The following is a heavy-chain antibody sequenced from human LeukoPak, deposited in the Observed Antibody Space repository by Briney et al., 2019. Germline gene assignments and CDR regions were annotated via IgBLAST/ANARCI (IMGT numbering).Heavy chain of an antibody. Sequence: PGGSLRLSCAASGFTFSSYAMSWVRQAPGRGLEWVSAISASGDRTYYADSVEGRFTISRDNSKNTLYLQMNSLRAEDTAVYYCAKYGGDYYGSGSSGFDYWGQGTLVTVSS. CDR1: GFTFSSYA. V-gene: IGHV3-23*01. J-gene: IGHJ4*02. CDR3: AKYGGDYYGSGSSGFDY. CDR2: ISASGDRT. D-gene: IGHD3-10*01.